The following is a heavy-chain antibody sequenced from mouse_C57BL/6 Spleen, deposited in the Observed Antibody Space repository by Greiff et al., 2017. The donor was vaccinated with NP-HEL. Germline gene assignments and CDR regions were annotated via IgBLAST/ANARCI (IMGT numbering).Heavy chain of an antibody. D-gene: IGHD1-1*01. Sequence: EVQRVESGGGLVQPGGSLKLSCAASGFTFSDYYMYWVRQTPEKRLEWVAYISNGGGSTYYPDTVKGRFTISRDNAKNTLYLQMSRLKSEDTAMYYCASGHYGSTSFAYWGQGTLVTVSA. J-gene: IGHJ3*01. V-gene: IGHV5-12*01. CDR1: GFTFSDYY. CDR3: ASGHYGSTSFAY. CDR2: ISNGGGST.